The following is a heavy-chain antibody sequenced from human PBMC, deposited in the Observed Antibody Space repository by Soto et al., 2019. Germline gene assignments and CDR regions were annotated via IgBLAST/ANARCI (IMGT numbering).Heavy chain of an antibody. V-gene: IGHV1-2*02. J-gene: IGHJ4*02. CDR3: ARDVVGSDTLGS. D-gene: IGHD1-26*01. CDR1: GYTFTSYA. Sequence: GASVKVSCKASGYTFTSYAMHWVRQAPGQRLEWMGWINAKNGNTKYVQKFQGRVTMTRDTSINTAYMELSRLRSDDTAVYYCARDVVGSDTLGSWGKGTLVT. CDR2: INAKNGNT.